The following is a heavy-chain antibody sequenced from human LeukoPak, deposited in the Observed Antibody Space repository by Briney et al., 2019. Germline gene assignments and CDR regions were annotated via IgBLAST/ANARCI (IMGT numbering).Heavy chain of an antibody. CDR2: IYDSGTT. Sequence: SETLSLTCTVSGGSISSFYWSWIRQPPGKGLEWIGFIYDSGTTNYNPSLRSRVTVSVGTSKNQISLKLTSVTAADTAVYYCARSRYSSGSYYFDYWGQGTLVTVSS. J-gene: IGHJ4*02. D-gene: IGHD6-19*01. V-gene: IGHV4-59*08. CDR1: GGSISSFY. CDR3: ARSRYSSGSYYFDY.